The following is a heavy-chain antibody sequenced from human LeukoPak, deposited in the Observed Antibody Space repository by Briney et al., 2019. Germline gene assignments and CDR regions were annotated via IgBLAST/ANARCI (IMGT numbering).Heavy chain of an antibody. V-gene: IGHV4-30-4*08. J-gene: IGHJ4*02. D-gene: IGHD6-19*01. CDR3: ARVVRQQWLASFDY. CDR2: IHYSGST. CDR1: GASVSSGNYF. Sequence: SETLSLTCTVPGASVSSGNYFWSWIRQHPGKGLEWIGYIHYSGSTYYNPSLKSRVTISVDTSKNQFSLKLSSVTAADTAVYYCARVVRQQWLASFDYWGQGTLVTVSS.